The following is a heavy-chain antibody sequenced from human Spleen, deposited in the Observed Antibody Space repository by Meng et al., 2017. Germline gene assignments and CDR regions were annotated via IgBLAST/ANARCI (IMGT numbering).Heavy chain of an antibody. Sequence: LQQCGAALLKSSETLSLTGVVSGGSFSDYYWSWIRQPPGKGLEWIGEINHSGSTNYNPSLESRATISVDTSQNNLSLKLSSVTAADSAVYYCARGPTTMAHDFDYWGQGTLVTVSS. CDR1: GGSFSDYY. CDR3: ARGPTTMAHDFDY. D-gene: IGHD4-11*01. J-gene: IGHJ4*02. CDR2: INHSGST. V-gene: IGHV4-34*01.